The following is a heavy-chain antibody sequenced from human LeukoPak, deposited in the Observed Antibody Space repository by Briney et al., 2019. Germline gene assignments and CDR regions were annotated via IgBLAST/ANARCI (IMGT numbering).Heavy chain of an antibody. CDR2: IWYDGSNK. V-gene: IGHV3-33*01. CDR3: AREVGATIDAFDI. Sequence: GRSLRLSCAASGFSFSSYGMDWVRQAPGKGLEWVAVIWYDGSNKYYADSVKGRFTISRDNSKNTVFLQMNSLRAEDTAVYYCAREVGATIDAFDIWGQGTMVTVSS. CDR1: GFSFSSYG. D-gene: IGHD1-26*01. J-gene: IGHJ3*02.